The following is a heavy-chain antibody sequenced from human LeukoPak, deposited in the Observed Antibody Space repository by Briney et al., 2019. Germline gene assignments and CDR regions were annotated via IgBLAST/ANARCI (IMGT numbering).Heavy chain of an antibody. CDR3: ARDSCYYDSSGYPTGRAY. CDR1: GYTFTGYY. V-gene: IGHV1-2*02. D-gene: IGHD3-22*01. J-gene: IGHJ4*02. Sequence: ASVKVSCKASGYTFTGYYMHWVRQAPGQGLEWMGWINPNSGGTNYAQKFQGRVTMTRDTSISTAYMELSRLRSDDTAVYYCARDSCYYDSSGYPTGRAYWGQGTLVTVSS. CDR2: INPNSGGT.